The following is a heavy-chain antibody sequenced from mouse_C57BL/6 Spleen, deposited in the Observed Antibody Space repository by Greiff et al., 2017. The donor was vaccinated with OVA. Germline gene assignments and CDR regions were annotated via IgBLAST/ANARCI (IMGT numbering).Heavy chain of an antibody. J-gene: IGHJ2*01. D-gene: IGHD2-1*01. CDR1: GFTFSSYG. CDR2: LSSGGSYP. CDR3: ARQGDYDNYGYYFDY. V-gene: IGHV5-6*01. Sequence: EVHLVESGGDLVKPGGSLKLSCAASGFTFSSYGMSWVRQTPDKRLEWVATLSSGGSYPYYPDRVKGRFTISRDNAKNTLYLQMSSLKSEDTAMYYCARQGDYDNYGYYFDYWGQGTTLTVSS.